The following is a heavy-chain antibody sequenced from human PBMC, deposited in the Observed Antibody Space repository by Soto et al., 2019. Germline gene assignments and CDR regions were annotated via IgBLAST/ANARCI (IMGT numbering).Heavy chain of an antibody. V-gene: IGHV1-69*13. CDR3: ARDYYDSSGSAWFDP. CDR2: IIPIFGTA. Sequence: SVKVSCKASGCTFSSYAISWVRQAPGQGLEWMGGIIPIFGTANYAQKFQGRVTITADESTSTAYMELSSLRSEDTAVYYCARDYYDSSGSAWFDPWGQGTLVTVSS. CDR1: GCTFSSYA. D-gene: IGHD3-22*01. J-gene: IGHJ5*02.